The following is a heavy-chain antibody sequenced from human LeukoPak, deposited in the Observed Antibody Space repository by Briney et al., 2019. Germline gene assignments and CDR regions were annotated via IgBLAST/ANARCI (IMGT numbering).Heavy chain of an antibody. Sequence: ASVKVSCKASGYTXTAYYIHWVRQAPGQGLEWMGWINPNSGGTNFAQKFQGRVTMTGDTSISTAYMEMSRMTSDDTAVYYCVPGFLGTAMVTTLRDYWGQGTLVTVST. CDR3: VPGFLGTAMVTTLRDY. J-gene: IGHJ4*02. CDR2: INPNSGGT. D-gene: IGHD5-18*01. CDR1: GYTXTAYY. V-gene: IGHV1-2*02.